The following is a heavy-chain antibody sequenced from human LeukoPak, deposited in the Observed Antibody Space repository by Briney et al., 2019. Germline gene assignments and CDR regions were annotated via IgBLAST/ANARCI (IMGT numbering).Heavy chain of an antibody. J-gene: IGHJ2*01. CDR2: IRYDGSNK. V-gene: IGHV3-30*02. CDR3: AKDSSGWSPHWYFDL. Sequence: GGSLRLSCAASGFTFSSYAMHWVRQAPGKGLEWVAFIRYDGSNKYYADSVKGRFPISRDNSKNTLYLQMNSLRAEDTAVYYCAKDSSGWSPHWYFDLWGRGTLVTASS. D-gene: IGHD6-19*01. CDR1: GFTFSSYA.